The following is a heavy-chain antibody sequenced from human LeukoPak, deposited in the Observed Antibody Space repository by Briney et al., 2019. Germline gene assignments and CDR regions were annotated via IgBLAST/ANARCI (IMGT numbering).Heavy chain of an antibody. CDR2: ISGSAFST. Sequence: GGSLRLSCAASGFTFSSYAMAWVRQAPGKGLEWVSGISGSAFSTYYADSVKGRFTISRDNSKDTVYLQMNSLRVEDTAKYYCAKSSGHSSSFFDHWGQGTLVTVSS. J-gene: IGHJ4*02. V-gene: IGHV3-23*01. CDR3: AKSSGHSSSFFDH. D-gene: IGHD3-22*01. CDR1: GFTFSSYA.